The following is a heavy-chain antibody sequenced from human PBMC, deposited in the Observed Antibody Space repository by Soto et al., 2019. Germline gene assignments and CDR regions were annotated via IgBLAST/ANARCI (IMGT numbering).Heavy chain of an antibody. V-gene: IGHV1-46*01. CDR3: ARAGYCSGVTCFHGNCDY. Sequence: QVQLVQSGAEVKRPGASVKFSCKASGYTFTTYYMHLGGQAPGQVLEWLGIINPNGGSTTYAQTFQGRVNMTRETSTSKDYLELSSLRSEDTAVYYCARAGYCSGVTCFHGNCDYWGQGPLVPVPA. D-gene: IGHD2-15*01. J-gene: IGHJ4*02. CDR2: INPNGGST. CDR1: GYTFTTYY.